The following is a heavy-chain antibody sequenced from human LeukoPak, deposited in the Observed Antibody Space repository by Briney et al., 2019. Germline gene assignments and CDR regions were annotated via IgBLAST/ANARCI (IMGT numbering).Heavy chain of an antibody. D-gene: IGHD6-13*01. V-gene: IGHV5-51*01. CDR3: ARSDSASWFDY. CDR1: GYSFTSYW. Sequence: GESLKISCKGSGYSFTSYWIGWVRQMPGKGLEWMGIIYPGDSDTRYSPSFQGQVTISADTSISTAYLRWSSLKASDTAMYYCARSDSASWFDYWGQGTLVTASS. CDR2: IYPGDSDT. J-gene: IGHJ4*02.